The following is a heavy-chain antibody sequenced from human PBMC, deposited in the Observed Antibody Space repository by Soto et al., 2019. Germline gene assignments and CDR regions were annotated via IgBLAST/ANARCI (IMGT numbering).Heavy chain of an antibody. Sequence: ASVKVSCKASGYTFTGYYMHWVRQAPGQGLEWMGWINPNSGGTNYAQKFQGWVTMTRDTSISTAYMELSRLRSDDTAVYYCARSQRVAAAGTNGGVSPFDYWGQGTLVTVSS. D-gene: IGHD6-13*01. J-gene: IGHJ4*02. CDR1: GYTFTGYY. CDR2: INPNSGGT. CDR3: ARSQRVAAAGTNGGVSPFDY. V-gene: IGHV1-2*04.